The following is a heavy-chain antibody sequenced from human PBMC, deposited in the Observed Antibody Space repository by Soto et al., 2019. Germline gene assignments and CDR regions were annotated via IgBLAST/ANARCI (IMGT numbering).Heavy chain of an antibody. D-gene: IGHD1-20*01. CDR2: ISAYNGNT. Sequence: ATVKVSWKASGYTFTRDGISCVRQAPEQGLEWMGWISAYNGNTNYAQKLQGRVTMTTDTSTRTAFLELSSLRPEDTAVYYCTRGGRESNWNDGNFEYWGQGTQVTVSS. CDR1: GYTFTRDG. J-gene: IGHJ4*02. CDR3: TRGGRESNWNDGNFEY. V-gene: IGHV1-18*01.